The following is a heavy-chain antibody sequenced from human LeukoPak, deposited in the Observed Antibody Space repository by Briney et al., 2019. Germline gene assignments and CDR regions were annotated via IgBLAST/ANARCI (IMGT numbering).Heavy chain of an antibody. CDR3: ARHVGYYDSSAPFDY. Sequence: SETLSLTCTVSGGSISGSSYYWGWIRQPPGKGLEWIGSIYYSGSTYYNPSLKSRVTISVDTSKNQFSLKLSSVTAADTAVYYCARHVGYYDSSAPFDYWGQGTLVTVSS. D-gene: IGHD3-22*01. J-gene: IGHJ4*02. V-gene: IGHV4-39*01. CDR1: GGSISGSSYY. CDR2: IYYSGST.